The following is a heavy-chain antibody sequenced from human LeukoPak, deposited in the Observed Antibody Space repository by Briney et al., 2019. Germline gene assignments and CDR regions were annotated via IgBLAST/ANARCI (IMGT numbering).Heavy chain of an antibody. Sequence: ASVTVSCKASGYTFTSYGISWVRQAPGQGREGMGWISAYNGNTNYAQKLRGRVTMTTDTSTSTAYMELRSLRSDDTAVYYCARNFDYGDYDDYWGQGTLVTVSS. CDR3: ARNFDYGDYDDY. CDR2: ISAYNGNT. D-gene: IGHD4-17*01. J-gene: IGHJ4*02. V-gene: IGHV1-18*01. CDR1: GYTFTSYG.